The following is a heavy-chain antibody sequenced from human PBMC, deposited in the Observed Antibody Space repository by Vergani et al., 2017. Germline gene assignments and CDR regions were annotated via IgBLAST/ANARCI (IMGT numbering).Heavy chain of an antibody. D-gene: IGHD1-7*01. V-gene: IGHV3-9*01. CDR3: ASLTGTTLLFDY. J-gene: IGHJ4*02. Sequence: EVQLVESGGGLVQPGRSLRLSCAASGFTFDDYAMHWVRQAPGKGLEWVSGISWNSGSIGYADSVKGRFTISRDNSKNTLYLQMNSLRAEDTAVYYCASLTGTTLLFDYWGQGTLVTVSS. CDR2: ISWNSGSI. CDR1: GFTFDDYA.